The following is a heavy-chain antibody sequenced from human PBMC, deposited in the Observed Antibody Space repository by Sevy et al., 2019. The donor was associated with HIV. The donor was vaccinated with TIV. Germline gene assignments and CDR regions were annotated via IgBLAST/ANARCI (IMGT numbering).Heavy chain of an antibody. V-gene: IGHV4-59*01. CDR1: GGSISSYY. Sequence: SETLSLTRTVSGGSISSYYWSWIRQPPGKGLEWIGYIYYSGSTNYNPSLKSRVTISVDTSENQFSLKLSSVTAAETAVYYCARRRMVRSCQTYYYYYMDVWGKGTTVTVS. CDR2: IYYSGST. D-gene: IGHD3-10*01. CDR3: ARRRMVRSCQTYYYYYMDV. J-gene: IGHJ6*03.